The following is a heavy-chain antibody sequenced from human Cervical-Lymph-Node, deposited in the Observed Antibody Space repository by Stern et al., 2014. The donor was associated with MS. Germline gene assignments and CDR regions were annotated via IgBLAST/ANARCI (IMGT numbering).Heavy chain of an antibody. V-gene: IGHV5-51*01. J-gene: IGHJ4*02. D-gene: IGHD1-14*01. Sequence: EVQLVESGAELIRPGGSLKISCKGSGYKFSIYWMAWVRQVPGKGLEWMGIIYPGDSETRYSPSFQGKVTMSADKSPSTAYLQWSSLNASDTAMYFCARQTTAWASDVWGQGTLVTVSS. CDR2: IYPGDSET. CDR1: GYKFSIYW. CDR3: ARQTTAWASDV.